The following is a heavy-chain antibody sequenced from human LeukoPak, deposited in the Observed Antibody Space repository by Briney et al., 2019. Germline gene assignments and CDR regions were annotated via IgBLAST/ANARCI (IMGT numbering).Heavy chain of an antibody. D-gene: IGHD6-6*01. J-gene: IGHJ3*02. CDR2: ISGSGGST. CDR1: GFTFSSNA. V-gene: IGHV3-23*01. CDR3: AKEGWPYSSSPVWSAFDI. Sequence: PGGSLRLSCAASGFTFSSNAMTWVRQAPGKGLEWVSAISGSGGSTYYADSVKGRITISRDNSKNTLYLQMNSLRAEDTAVYYCAKEGWPYSSSPVWSAFDIWGQGTMVTVSS.